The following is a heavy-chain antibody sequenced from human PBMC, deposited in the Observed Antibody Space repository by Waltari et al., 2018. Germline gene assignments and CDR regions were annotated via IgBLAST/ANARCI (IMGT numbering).Heavy chain of an antibody. CDR1: GYTFTGYY. CDR2: INTNSGCT. D-gene: IGHD3-22*01. Sequence: QVQLVQSGAEVKKPGASVKVSCKASGYTFTGYYMHWVRQAPGQGLEWMGWINTNSGCTNDDKKFQGSVTMTRDTSISTAYMELSRLRSDDTAVYYCASDLEIVGLDYWGQGTLVTVSS. J-gene: IGHJ4*02. CDR3: ASDLEIVGLDY. V-gene: IGHV1-2*02.